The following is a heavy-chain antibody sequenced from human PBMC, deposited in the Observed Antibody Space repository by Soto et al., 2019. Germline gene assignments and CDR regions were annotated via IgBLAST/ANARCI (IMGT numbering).Heavy chain of an antibody. Sequence: PGGSLRLSCAASGFTFSSYGMHWVRQAPGKGLEWVAVIWYDGSNKYYADSVKGRFTISRDNSKNTLYLQMNSLRAEDTAVYYCARDNIVATWYYFDYWGQGTLVTVSS. CDR2: IWYDGSNK. J-gene: IGHJ4*02. CDR1: GFTFSSYG. D-gene: IGHD5-12*01. V-gene: IGHV3-33*01. CDR3: ARDNIVATWYYFDY.